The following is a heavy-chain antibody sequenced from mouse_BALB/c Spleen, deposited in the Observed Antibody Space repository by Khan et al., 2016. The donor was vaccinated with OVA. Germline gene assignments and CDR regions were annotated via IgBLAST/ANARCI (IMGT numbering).Heavy chain of an antibody. Sequence: VQLQQSGAELARPGASVKMSCKASGYTFTSYTIHWIKKRPGQGLEWIGYINPSNDYTNYNQKFKDKATLTTDKYSTTAYLRLSSLTSDDSAVYNCVRDGAYHRNDGWFAYWGQGTLVTVSA. D-gene: IGHD2-14*01. J-gene: IGHJ3*01. CDR1: GYTFTSYT. CDR2: INPSNDYT. V-gene: IGHV1-4*01. CDR3: VRDGAYHRNDGWFAY.